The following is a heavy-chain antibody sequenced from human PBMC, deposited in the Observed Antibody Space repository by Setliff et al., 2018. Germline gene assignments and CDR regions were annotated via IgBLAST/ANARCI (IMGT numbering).Heavy chain of an antibody. CDR1: GVDVIERLYY. CDR2: RYYTGTT. CDR3: VREYSGGGLT. Sequence: PSETLSLTCSASGVDVIERLYYWSWVRQSPGKGLEWIGTRYYTGTTFYNPSLESRVAASLDASEKKFSLNLRSVTTADTAVYFCVREYSGGGLTWGQGTMVTVSS. V-gene: IGHV4-39*02. D-gene: IGHD1-26*01. J-gene: IGHJ3*01.